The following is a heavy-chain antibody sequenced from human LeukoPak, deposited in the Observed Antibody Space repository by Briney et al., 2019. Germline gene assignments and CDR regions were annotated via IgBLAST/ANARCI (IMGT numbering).Heavy chain of an antibody. V-gene: IGHV3-7*01. CDR1: GSTFSSYW. CDR3: ARDGDDILTGYYYY. J-gene: IGHJ4*02. Sequence: PGGSLRLSCAASGSTFSSYWMSWVRQAPGKGLEWVANIKQDGSEKYYVDSVKGRFTISRDNAKNSLYLQMNSLRAEDTAVYYCARDGDDILTGYYYYWGQGTLVTVSS. CDR2: IKQDGSEK. D-gene: IGHD3-9*01.